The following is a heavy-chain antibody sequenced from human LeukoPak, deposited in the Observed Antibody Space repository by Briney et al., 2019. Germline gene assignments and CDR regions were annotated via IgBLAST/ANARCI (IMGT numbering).Heavy chain of an antibody. CDR2: ISYDGSNK. V-gene: IGHV3-30*03. J-gene: IGHJ3*02. Sequence: GGSLRLSCAASGFTFSSYGMHWVRQAPGKGLEWVAVISYDGSNKYYADSVKGRFTISRDNSKNTLYLQMNSLRAEDTAVYYCATDTHSPSTLHYYDSSGYPKNQFDIWGQGTMVTVSS. CDR1: GFTFSSYG. CDR3: ATDTHSPSTLHYYDSSGYPKNQFDI. D-gene: IGHD3-22*01.